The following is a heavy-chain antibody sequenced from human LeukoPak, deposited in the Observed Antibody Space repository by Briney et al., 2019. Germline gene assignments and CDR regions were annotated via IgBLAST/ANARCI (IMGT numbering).Heavy chain of an antibody. J-gene: IGHJ6*03. CDR1: GFSVRSNY. D-gene: IGHD3-3*01. V-gene: IGHV3-23*01. CDR2: ISGSGGST. CDR3: AKGPPTIFGVVYSRYYYYYMDV. Sequence: GGSLRLSCAASGFSVRSNYMSWVRQAPGKGLEWVSAISGSGGSTYYADSVKGRFTISRDNSKNTLYLQMNSLRAEDTAVYYCAKGPPTIFGVVYSRYYYYYMDVWGKGTTVTVSS.